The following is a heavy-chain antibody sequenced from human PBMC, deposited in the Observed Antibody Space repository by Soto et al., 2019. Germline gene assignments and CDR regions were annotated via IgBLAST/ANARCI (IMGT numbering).Heavy chain of an antibody. CDR2: INHSGST. J-gene: IGHJ5*02. D-gene: IGHD6-6*01. V-gene: IGHV4-34*01. CDR3: ARGWLGIAARSGWFDP. CDR1: GGSFSGYY. Sequence: SETLSLTCAVYGGSFSGYYWSWIRPPPGKGLEWIGEINHSGSTNYNPSLKSRVTISVDTSKNQFSLKLSSVTAADTAVYYCARGWLGIAARSGWFDPWGQGTLVTVSS.